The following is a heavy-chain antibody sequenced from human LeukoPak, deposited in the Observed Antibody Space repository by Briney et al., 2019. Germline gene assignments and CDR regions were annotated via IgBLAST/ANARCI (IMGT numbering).Heavy chain of an antibody. CDR3: ARGGECRSSPPDY. CDR2: ISSSGDTK. V-gene: IGHV3-11*01. D-gene: IGHD3-10*01. J-gene: IGHJ4*02. CDR1: GFTFSDYF. Sequence: GGSLRLSCAASGFTFSDYFMGWIRQAPGKGLEWVSYISSSGDTKYYSDSVKGRFTISRDNAKNSLYLQMNSLRAEDTAVYYCARGGECRSSPPDYWGQGTLVTVSS.